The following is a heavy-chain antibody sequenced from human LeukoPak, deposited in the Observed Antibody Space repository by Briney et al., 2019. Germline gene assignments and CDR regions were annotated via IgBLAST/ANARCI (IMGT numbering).Heavy chain of an antibody. CDR1: GFTFSNAC. CDR2: IKSKTDDRTK. D-gene: IGHD3-10*01. CDR3: TTDLGDY. V-gene: IGHV3-15*01. J-gene: IGHJ4*02. Sequence: GGSLRLSCAASGFTFSNACMSWVRQAPGKGLEWVARIKSKTDDRTKEYAAPVKGTFTISRDHSKNTLYLQMTSVKTEATAVYSCTTDLGDYWGQGTLVTVSS.